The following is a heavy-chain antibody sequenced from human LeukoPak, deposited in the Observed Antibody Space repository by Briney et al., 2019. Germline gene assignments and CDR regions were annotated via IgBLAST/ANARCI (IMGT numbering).Heavy chain of an antibody. V-gene: IGHV1-2*02. CDR2: INPNSGGT. CDR1: GYTFTGYY. Sequence: ASVKLSCKASGYTFTGYYMHWVRQAPGKGLEWMGWINPNSGGTNYAQKFQGRVTMTRDTSISTAYMELSRLRSDDTAVYYCARDYCSGGSCNYDYWGQGTLVTVSS. D-gene: IGHD2-15*01. J-gene: IGHJ4*02. CDR3: ARDYCSGGSCNYDY.